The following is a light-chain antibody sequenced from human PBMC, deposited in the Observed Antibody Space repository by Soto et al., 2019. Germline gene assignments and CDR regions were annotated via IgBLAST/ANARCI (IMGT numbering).Light chain of an antibody. CDR1: RSISSY. Sequence: DIQMTQSPSSLSVSVGDRVTITCRASRSISSYLNWYQQKPGKAPKLLIYASSNLQSGVPSRFSGSGSGTDFTLTISSLQPEDFATYYCQQSYSTPYTFGQATKLEI. V-gene: IGKV1-39*01. J-gene: IGKJ2*01. CDR2: ASS. CDR3: QQSYSTPYT.